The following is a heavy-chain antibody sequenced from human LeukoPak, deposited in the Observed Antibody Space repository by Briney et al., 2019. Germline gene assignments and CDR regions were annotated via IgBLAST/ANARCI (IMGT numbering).Heavy chain of an antibody. J-gene: IGHJ5*02. CDR1: GFTFSDYY. V-gene: IGHV3-11*01. Sequence: GGSPRLSCAASGFTFSDYYMSWIRQAPGKGLEWVSYISSSGSTIYYADSVKGRFTISRDNAKNSLYLQMNSLRAEDTAVYYCAKDLSSGWYEANWFDPWGQGTLVTVSS. D-gene: IGHD6-19*01. CDR3: AKDLSSGWYEANWFDP. CDR2: ISSSGSTI.